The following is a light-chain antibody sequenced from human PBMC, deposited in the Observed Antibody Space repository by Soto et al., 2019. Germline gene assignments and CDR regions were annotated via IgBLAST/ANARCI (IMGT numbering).Light chain of an antibody. CDR2: AAR. V-gene: IGKV1-39*01. CDR1: QSISRN. Sequence: DIQLTQSPSSLSPSVGDRITLSCRASQSISRNLNWYQQMPGKAPSLLIYAARDLQSGVPGRFSGSGSGTEFNLTIRSLQPDDLANYYCQQSHSTPYTFGQGTKLEI. J-gene: IGKJ2*01. CDR3: QQSHSTPYT.